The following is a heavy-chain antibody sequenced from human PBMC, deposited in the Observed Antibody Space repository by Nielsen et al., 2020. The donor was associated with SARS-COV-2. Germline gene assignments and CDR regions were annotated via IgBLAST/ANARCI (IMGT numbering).Heavy chain of an antibody. CDR3: AKGLYSSPNWFDP. Sequence: GGSLRLSCRGSGFTFDDYVMHWVRRAPEKGLEWVSFISGDGETTYYADSVKGRFTVSRDNSINSLYLQMNSLRTEDTALYYCAKGLYSSPNWFDPWGQGTLVTVSS. J-gene: IGHJ5*02. CDR1: GFTFDDYV. D-gene: IGHD6-13*01. V-gene: IGHV3-43*02. CDR2: ISGDGETT.